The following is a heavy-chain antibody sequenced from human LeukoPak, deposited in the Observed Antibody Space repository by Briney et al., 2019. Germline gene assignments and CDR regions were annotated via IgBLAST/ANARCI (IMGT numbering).Heavy chain of an antibody. CDR2: ISGYNGNA. Sequence: ASVKVSCKASGYNFPSYGVSWVRQAPGQGLEWMAWISGYNGNAHYEQRFQGRLTLTTDPSTTTAYMGLRGLRSDDTAVYYCASGREGYNPSDYWGQGTLVTVSS. J-gene: IGHJ4*02. D-gene: IGHD5-24*01. V-gene: IGHV1-18*01. CDR1: GYNFPSYG. CDR3: ASGREGYNPSDY.